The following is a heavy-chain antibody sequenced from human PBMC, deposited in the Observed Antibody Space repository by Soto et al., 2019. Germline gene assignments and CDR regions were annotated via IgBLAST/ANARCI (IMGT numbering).Heavy chain of an antibody. D-gene: IGHD3-22*01. Sequence: PSETLSLTCSVSGGPISSSAYYWGWVRQPPGKGPEWVGNIFYSGSTYYNPSLKSRVTISVDTSKMQFSLKLSFVTAADTAVFYCVRLSNSGLYYYFDSWGQGMLVTVSS. CDR1: GGPISSSAYY. CDR2: IFYSGST. CDR3: VRLSNSGLYYYFDS. J-gene: IGHJ4*02. V-gene: IGHV4-39*01.